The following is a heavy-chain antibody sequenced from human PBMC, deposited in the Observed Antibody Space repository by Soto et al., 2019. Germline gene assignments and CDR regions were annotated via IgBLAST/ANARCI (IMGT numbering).Heavy chain of an antibody. J-gene: IGHJ4*02. CDR3: AKDTRDFWSGYYTGPGPVGVAY. Sequence: GASVKVSCKASGYTFTSYGINWVRQAPGQGLEWMGWISAYNGNTKYAQKFQGRVTMATDTSTSTAYMELRSLRSDDTAVYYCAKDTRDFWSGYYTGPGPVGVAYWGQGTVVTVSS. CDR2: ISAYNGNT. D-gene: IGHD3-3*01. CDR1: GYTFTSYG. V-gene: IGHV1-18*01.